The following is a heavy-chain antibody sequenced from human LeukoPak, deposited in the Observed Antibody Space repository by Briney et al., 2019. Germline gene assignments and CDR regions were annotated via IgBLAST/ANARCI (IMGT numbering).Heavy chain of an antibody. Sequence: SGRSLRLSCAASGFTFSSYGMHWVRQAPGKGLEWVAVISYDGSNKYYADSVKGRFTISRDNSKNTLYLQMNSLRAEDTAVYYCATSSLGAFDLWGQGTMVTVSS. CDR1: GFTFSSYG. J-gene: IGHJ3*01. CDR2: ISYDGSNK. CDR3: ATSSLGAFDL. V-gene: IGHV3-30*03. D-gene: IGHD3-16*01.